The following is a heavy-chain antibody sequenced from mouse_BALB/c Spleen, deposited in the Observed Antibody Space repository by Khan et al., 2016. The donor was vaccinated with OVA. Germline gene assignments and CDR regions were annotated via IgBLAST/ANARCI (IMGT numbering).Heavy chain of an antibody. D-gene: IGHD1-1*01. CDR1: GYSITSNYA. CDR3: ARGNYYEYAMDY. CDR2: ISYSGST. J-gene: IGHJ4*01. V-gene: IGHV3-2*02. Sequence: EVQLQESGPGLVKPSQSLSLTCTVTGYSITSNYAWNWIRQFPGNKLEWMGYISYSGSTNYNPSLKSRISITPDTSKNQFFLQLNSVTTEYTATYYCARGNYYEYAMDYWGQGTSITVSS.